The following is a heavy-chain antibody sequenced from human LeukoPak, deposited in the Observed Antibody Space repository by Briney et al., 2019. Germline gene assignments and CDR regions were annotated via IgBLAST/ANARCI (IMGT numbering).Heavy chain of an antibody. D-gene: IGHD4-17*01. CDR2: IVVGSGNT. Sequence: SVKVSCKASGFTFTSSAMQWVRQARGQRLEWIGWIVVGSGNTNYAQKFQERVTITRDMSTSTAYMELSSLRSEDTAVYYCARPVTDDYGDYEFDYWGQGTLVTVSS. CDR3: ARPVTDDYGDYEFDY. CDR1: GFTFTSSA. V-gene: IGHV1-58*02. J-gene: IGHJ4*02.